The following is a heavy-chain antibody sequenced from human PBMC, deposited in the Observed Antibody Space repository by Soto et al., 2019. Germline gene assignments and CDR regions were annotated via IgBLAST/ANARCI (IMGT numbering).Heavy chain of an antibody. D-gene: IGHD4-17*01. CDR1: GFIFDEYA. CDR2: ISWNSGNI. Sequence: EVQLVESGGGLVQPGRSLRLSCAASGFIFDEYAMHWVRQAPGKGLEWVSSISWNSGNIGYADSVKGRFTNSRDNAKNSLYLQMNSVRGEDTTLYYCAKGASTTVFAFNDYWGQGTLVTVSS. CDR3: AKGASTTVFAFNDY. V-gene: IGHV3-9*01. J-gene: IGHJ4*02.